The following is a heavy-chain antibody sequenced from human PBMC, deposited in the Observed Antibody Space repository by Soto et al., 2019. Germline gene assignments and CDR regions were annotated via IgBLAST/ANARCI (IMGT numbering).Heavy chain of an antibody. CDR2: IWYDGSNQ. J-gene: IGHJ5*02. Sequence: QVQLVESGGGVVQPGRSLRLCCAASGFTFSSYGMHWVRQAPGEWLEWVAVIWYDGSNQYYADSVKGRFTISRDNYKNTLCLEMNSLRAEDTAGYYCVREGGYDGAGINFDPWGQGSLVTVSS. D-gene: IGHD3-10*01. V-gene: IGHV3-33*01. CDR3: VREGGYDGAGINFDP. CDR1: GFTFSSYG.